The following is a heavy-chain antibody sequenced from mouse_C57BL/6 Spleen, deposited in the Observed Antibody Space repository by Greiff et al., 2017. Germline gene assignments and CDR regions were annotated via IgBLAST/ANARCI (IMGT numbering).Heavy chain of an antibody. V-gene: IGHV1-69*01. CDR3: ASNSGTRAMDY. D-gene: IGHD3-2*02. J-gene: IGHJ4*01. CDR1: GYTFTSYW. Sequence: QVQLQQPGAELVMPGASVKLSCKASGYTFTSYWMHWVKQRPGQGLEWIGEIDPSDSYTNYNQKFKGKSTLTVDKSSSTAYMQLSSLTSEDSAVYYCASNSGTRAMDYWGQGTSVTVSS. CDR2: IDPSDSYT.